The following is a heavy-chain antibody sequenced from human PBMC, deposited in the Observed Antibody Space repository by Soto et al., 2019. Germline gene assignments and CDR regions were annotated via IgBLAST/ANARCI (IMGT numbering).Heavy chain of an antibody. Sequence: SETLSLTCTVSGGSISSGGYYWSWVRQHPGKGLEWIGYIYYSGSTYYNPSLKSRVTISVDTSKNQFSLKLSSVTAADTAVYYCARTLHCSSTSCYRRAHYYYGMDVWGQGTTVTVSS. CDR3: ARTLHCSSTSCYRRAHYYYGMDV. J-gene: IGHJ6*02. CDR2: IYYSGST. CDR1: GGSISSGGYY. D-gene: IGHD2-2*02. V-gene: IGHV4-31*03.